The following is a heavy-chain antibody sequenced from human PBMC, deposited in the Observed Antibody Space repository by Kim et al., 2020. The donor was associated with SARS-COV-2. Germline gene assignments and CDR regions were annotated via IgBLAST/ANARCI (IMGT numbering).Heavy chain of an antibody. CDR3: ARATQLRHCSSTSCYVGANWFDP. J-gene: IGHJ5*02. V-gene: IGHV4-34*01. CDR2: INHSGST. Sequence: SETLSLTCAVYGGSFSGYYWSWIRQPPGKGLEWIGEINHSGSTNYNPSLKSRVTISVDTSKNQFSLKLSSVTAAYTAVYYCARATQLRHCSSTSCYVGANWFDPWGQGTLVTVSS. CDR1: GGSFSGYY. D-gene: IGHD2-2*01.